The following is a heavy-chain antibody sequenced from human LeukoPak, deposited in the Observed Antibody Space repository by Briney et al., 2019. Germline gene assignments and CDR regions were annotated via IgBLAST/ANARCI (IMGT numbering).Heavy chain of an antibody. CDR1: GGTFSSYA. CDR3: ARGWLAETTVVTPYNY. D-gene: IGHD4-23*01. J-gene: IGHJ4*02. CDR2: ITPIFGTA. Sequence: EASVKVSCKASGGTFSSYAISWVRQAPGQGLEWMGGITPIFGTANYAQKFRGRVTITAVESMSTAYMELSSLRSEDTAVYYCARGWLAETTVVTPYNYWGQGTLVTVSS. V-gene: IGHV1-69*13.